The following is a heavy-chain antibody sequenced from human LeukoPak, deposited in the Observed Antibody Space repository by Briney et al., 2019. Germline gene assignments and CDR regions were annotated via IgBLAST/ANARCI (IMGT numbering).Heavy chain of an antibody. J-gene: IGHJ4*02. Sequence: GGSLRLSCAASGFTFSTFGMHWVRQAPGKGLEWVAVIWYDGSRKYYIDFVKGRFTISRDNSKNTLYLQMNSLRAEDTAVYYCARESPVFDYWGQGTLVTVSS. V-gene: IGHV3-33*01. CDR3: ARESPVFDY. CDR2: IWYDGSRK. CDR1: GFTFSTFG.